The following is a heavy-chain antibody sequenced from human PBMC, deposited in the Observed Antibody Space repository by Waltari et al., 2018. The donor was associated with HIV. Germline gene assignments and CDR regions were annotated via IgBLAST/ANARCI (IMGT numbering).Heavy chain of an antibody. Sequence: QVQLVESGGGLVKPGGSLRLSCAASGFTFNDHYMSWIRQAPGKGPEWVSFMSSSGRSIYYADSVKGRFTISRDNAKNSLYLQMTSLRAEDTAVYYCARNYDFWSGLPGYWGQGTLVTVSS. J-gene: IGHJ4*02. D-gene: IGHD3-3*01. CDR2: MSSSGRSI. CDR3: ARNYDFWSGLPGY. CDR1: GFTFNDHY. V-gene: IGHV3-11*01.